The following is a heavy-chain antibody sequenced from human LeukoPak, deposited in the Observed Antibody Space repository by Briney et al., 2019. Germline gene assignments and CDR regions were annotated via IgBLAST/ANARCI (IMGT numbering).Heavy chain of an antibody. V-gene: IGHV3-7*01. CDR1: GFTFSSHW. CDR2: IKQDGSEK. D-gene: IGHD3-10*01. CDR3: VRNGGSFDY. J-gene: IGHJ4*02. Sequence: PGGSLRLSCAASGFTFSSHWMSWVRQAPGKGLEWVANIKQDGSEKNYVDSAKGRFTISRDNAKNSLNLQMNSLRAEDTAVYYCVRNGGSFDYWGQGTLVTVSS.